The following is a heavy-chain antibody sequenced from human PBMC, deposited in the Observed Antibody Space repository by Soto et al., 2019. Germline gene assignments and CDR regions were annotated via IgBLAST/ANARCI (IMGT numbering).Heavy chain of an antibody. Sequence: SETLSLTCTVSGGSISSGGYYWSWIRQHPGKGLEWIGYIYYSGSTYYNPSLKSRVTISVDTSKNQFSLKLTSVTAADTAVYYCARDKITGLSDYWGQGTLVTLAS. J-gene: IGHJ4*02. CDR2: IYYSGST. CDR1: GGSISSGGYY. D-gene: IGHD2-8*02. V-gene: IGHV4-31*03. CDR3: ARDKITGLSDY.